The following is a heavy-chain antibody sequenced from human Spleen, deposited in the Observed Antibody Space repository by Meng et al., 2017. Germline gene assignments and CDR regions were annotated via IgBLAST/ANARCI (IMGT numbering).Heavy chain of an antibody. CDR3: ARDFHDSSGYYSRGAFDI. V-gene: IGHV3-53*01. D-gene: IGHD3-22*01. CDR2: IYGGGST. J-gene: IGHJ3*02. Sequence: GESLKISCATFGISFSNAWMTWVRQAPGKGLEWVSVIYGGGSTYYADSVQGRFTISRDNSRNTLYLQMNSLRGEDTAVYYCARDFHDSSGYYSRGAFDIWGQGTMVTVSS. CDR1: GISFSNAW.